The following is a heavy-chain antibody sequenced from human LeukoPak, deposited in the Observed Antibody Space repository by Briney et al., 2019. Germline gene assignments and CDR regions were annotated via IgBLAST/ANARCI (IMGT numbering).Heavy chain of an antibody. J-gene: IGHJ3*02. V-gene: IGHV1-2*02. D-gene: IGHD3-10*01. CDR2: INPNSGGT. Sequence: GASVKVSCKASGYTFTGYYIHWVRQAPGQGLEWMGWINPNSGGTNYAQKFQGRVTMTRDTSISTAYMELSRLRSDDTAVYYCARVLWFGTRSNDAFDIWGQGTMVTVSS. CDR3: ARVLWFGTRSNDAFDI. CDR1: GYTFTGYY.